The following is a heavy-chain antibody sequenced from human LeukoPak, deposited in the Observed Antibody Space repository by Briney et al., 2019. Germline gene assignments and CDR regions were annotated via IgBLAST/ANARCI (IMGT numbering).Heavy chain of an antibody. CDR3: ARRYCSSTSCLGYAFDI. J-gene: IGHJ3*02. CDR1: GGTFSSYA. Sequence: SVKVSCTASGGTFSSYAISWVRQAPGQGLEWMGEIIPIFGTANYAQKFQGRVTITADESTSTAYMELSSLRSEDTAVYYCARRYCSSTSCLGYAFDIWGQGKMVTVSS. V-gene: IGHV1-69*01. CDR2: IIPIFGTA. D-gene: IGHD2-2*01.